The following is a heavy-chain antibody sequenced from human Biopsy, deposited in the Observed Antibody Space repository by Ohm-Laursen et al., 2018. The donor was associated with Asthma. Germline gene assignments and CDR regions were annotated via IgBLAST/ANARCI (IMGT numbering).Heavy chain of an antibody. D-gene: IGHD3-3*01. V-gene: IGHV3-30*03. CDR1: GFTFSSYG. CDR3: ASQSSGPDFWSGYYYFDY. Sequence: SLRLSCTASGFTFSSYGMHWVRQAPGKGLERGAVISYDGGNKYYADSVKGRFTISRDNSKNTLYLQMNSLRAEDTAVYYCASQSSGPDFWSGYYYFDYWGQGALVTVSS. J-gene: IGHJ4*02. CDR2: ISYDGGNK.